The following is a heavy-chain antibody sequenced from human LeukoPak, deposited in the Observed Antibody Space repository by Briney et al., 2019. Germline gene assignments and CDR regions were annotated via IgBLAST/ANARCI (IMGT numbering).Heavy chain of an antibody. Sequence: GGSLRLSCVAPGFTFSSYAMSWVRQAPGKGLEWVSAISGSGGSTYYADSVKGRFTISRDNSKSTLYLQMNSLRAEDTAVYYCAKGAYCGGDCPRGYYFDYWGQGTLVTVSS. D-gene: IGHD2-21*02. CDR2: ISGSGGST. CDR3: AKGAYCGGDCPRGYYFDY. J-gene: IGHJ4*02. V-gene: IGHV3-23*01. CDR1: GFTFSSYA.